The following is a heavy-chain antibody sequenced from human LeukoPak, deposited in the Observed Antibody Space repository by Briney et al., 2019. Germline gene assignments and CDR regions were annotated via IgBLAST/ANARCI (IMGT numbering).Heavy chain of an antibody. V-gene: IGHV4-39*07. Sequence: KPSETLSLTCTIFGGSISSSSYYWGWIRQPPGKGLEWIGEIYHSGSTNYNPSLKSRVTISVDKSKNQFSLKLSSVTAADTAVYYCLSRRSSGTRFDYWGQGTLVTVSS. CDR1: GGSISSSSYY. J-gene: IGHJ4*02. CDR2: IYHSGST. CDR3: LSRRSSGTRFDY. D-gene: IGHD3-10*01.